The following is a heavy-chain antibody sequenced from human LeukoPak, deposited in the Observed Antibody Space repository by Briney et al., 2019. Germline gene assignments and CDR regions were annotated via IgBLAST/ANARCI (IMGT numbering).Heavy chain of an antibody. CDR2: IYSGGST. Sequence: GGSLRLSCAASGFTFSSYSMNWVRQAPGKGLEWVSVIYSGGSTYYADSVKGRFTISRDNSKNTLYLQMNSLRAEDTAVYYCARDSPRGTLDVWGQGTTVTVSS. J-gene: IGHJ6*02. CDR3: ARDSPRGTLDV. V-gene: IGHV3-53*01. CDR1: GFTFSSYS. D-gene: IGHD1-1*01.